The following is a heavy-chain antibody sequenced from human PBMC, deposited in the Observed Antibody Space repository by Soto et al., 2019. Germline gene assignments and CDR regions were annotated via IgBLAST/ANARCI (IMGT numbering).Heavy chain of an antibody. V-gene: IGHV4-38-2*01. Sequence: SETLSLTCAVSGYSISSGYYWGWIRQPPGKGLEWIGSIYHSGSTYYNPSLKSRVTISVDTSKNQFSLKLSSVPAADTAVYYCARAEVAAYSFDYWGQGTLVTVSS. CDR1: GYSISSGYY. D-gene: IGHD2-15*01. CDR2: IYHSGST. J-gene: IGHJ4*02. CDR3: ARAEVAAYSFDY.